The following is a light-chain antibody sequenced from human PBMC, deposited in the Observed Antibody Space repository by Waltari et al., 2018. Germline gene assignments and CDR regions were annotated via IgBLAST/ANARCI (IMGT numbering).Light chain of an antibody. CDR3: AAWDDSLSVWV. V-gene: IGLV1-47*01. CDR1: RSNIGNNY. J-gene: IGLJ3*02. Sequence: QSVLTQPPSASGTPGQRVTISCSGGRSNIGNNYVFWYQQFPGTAPKLLIYRIYQRPSGVPDRFSGSNSGTSASLAISGLRSEDEADYYCAAWDDSLSVWVFGGGTKLTVL. CDR2: RIY.